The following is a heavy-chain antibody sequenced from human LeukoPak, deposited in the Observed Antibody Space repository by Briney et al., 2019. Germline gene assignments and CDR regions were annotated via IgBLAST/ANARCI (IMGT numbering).Heavy chain of an antibody. CDR2: IKQDGSEK. CDR3: AREAEWELLNPFDY. V-gene: IGHV3-7*01. D-gene: IGHD1-26*01. CDR1: GFTFSSYW. Sequence: GGSLRLSRAASGFTFSSYWMSWVRRAPGKGLEWVANIKQDGSEKYYVDSVKGRFTISRDNAKNSLYLQMNSLRAEDTAVYYCAREAEWELLNPFDYWGQGTLVTVSS. J-gene: IGHJ4*02.